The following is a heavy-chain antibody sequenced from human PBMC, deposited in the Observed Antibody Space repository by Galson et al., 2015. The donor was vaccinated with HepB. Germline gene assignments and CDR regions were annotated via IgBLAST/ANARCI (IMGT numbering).Heavy chain of an antibody. V-gene: IGHV1-69-2*01. Sequence: VKVSCKVSGYTFTDYYMHWVQQAPGKGLEWMGLVDPEDGETIYAEKFQGRVTITADTSTDTAYMELSSLRSEDTAVYYCATASCSGGSCHLDYWGQGTLVTVSS. CDR1: GYTFTDYY. J-gene: IGHJ4*02. CDR3: ATASCSGGSCHLDY. D-gene: IGHD2-15*01. CDR2: VDPEDGET.